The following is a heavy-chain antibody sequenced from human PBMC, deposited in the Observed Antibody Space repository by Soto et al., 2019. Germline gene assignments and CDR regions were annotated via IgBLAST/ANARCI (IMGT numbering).Heavy chain of an antibody. Sequence: QVQLVQSGAEVKKPGASVKVSCKASGYTFTSYAMHWVRPAPGQRLEWMGWINAGNGNTKYSQKLQGRVTITRDTSASTAYMELSSLRSEDTAVYYCARERGVTMVRGAPIYWGQGTLVTVSS. D-gene: IGHD3-10*01. V-gene: IGHV1-3*01. J-gene: IGHJ4*02. CDR1: GYTFTSYA. CDR3: ARERGVTMVRGAPIY. CDR2: INAGNGNT.